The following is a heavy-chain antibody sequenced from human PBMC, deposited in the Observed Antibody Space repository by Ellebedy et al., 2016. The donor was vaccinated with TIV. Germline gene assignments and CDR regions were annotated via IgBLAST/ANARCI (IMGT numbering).Heavy chain of an antibody. CDR1: GGSVSNGGFF. CDR3: AREGYDILTGYSGAFDI. CDR2: IYHSGTT. V-gene: IGHV4-61*08. D-gene: IGHD3-9*01. Sequence: PSETLSLTCTVSGGSVSNGGFFWNWIRQPPGKGLEWIGYIYHSGTTTYNPSLKSRVTMSLDTSKNQFSLHLSSVTAADTAVYYCAREGYDILTGYSGAFDIWGQGTMVTVSS. J-gene: IGHJ3*02.